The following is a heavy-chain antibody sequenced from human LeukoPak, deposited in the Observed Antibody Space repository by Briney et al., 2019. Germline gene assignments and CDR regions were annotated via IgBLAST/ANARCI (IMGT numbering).Heavy chain of an antibody. V-gene: IGHV3-7*01. CDR2: INQGGNQD. CDR1: GLAFSACW. CDR3: ARDPYDGGGYGAFDI. D-gene: IGHD3-22*01. Sequence: GGSLRLSCAASGLAFSACWMSWVRQAPGMGLEWVANINQGGNQDAYVASVRGRFTVSRDNAKNSLYLQMNSLRAEDTAVYYCARDPYDGGGYGAFDIWGRGTMVTVSS. J-gene: IGHJ3*02.